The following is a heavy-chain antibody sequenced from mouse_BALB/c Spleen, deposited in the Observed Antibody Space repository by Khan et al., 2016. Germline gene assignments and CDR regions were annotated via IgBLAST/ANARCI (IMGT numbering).Heavy chain of an antibody. CDR2: IWGDGSI. CDR1: GFSITGFA. CDR3: TSSYKYDGEFAY. D-gene: IGHD2-14*01. V-gene: IGHV2-6-7*01. J-gene: IGHJ3*01. Sequence: QVQLKESGPGLVAPSQSLSITCTVSGFSITGFAVNWVRQPPGKGLEWLGVIWGDGSIDYESALKSRLSISKANPKSQVFLKTNSLQNDDTARNYWTSSYKYDGEFAYWGQRTLVTVSA.